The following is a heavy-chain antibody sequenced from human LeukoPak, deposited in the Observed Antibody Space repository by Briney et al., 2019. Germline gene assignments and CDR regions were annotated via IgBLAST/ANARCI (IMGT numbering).Heavy chain of an antibody. D-gene: IGHD3-10*01. Sequence: PSETLSLTCSVSGDSISGSSYYWGWIRQPPGKGLEWIGSIYYSGSTYYNPSLKSRVTISVDTSKNQFSLKLSSVTAADTALYYCARAGVQIYGSGSFDYWGQGTLVTVSS. CDR3: ARAGVQIYGSGSFDY. V-gene: IGHV4-39*07. CDR2: IYYSGST. J-gene: IGHJ4*02. CDR1: GDSISGSSYY.